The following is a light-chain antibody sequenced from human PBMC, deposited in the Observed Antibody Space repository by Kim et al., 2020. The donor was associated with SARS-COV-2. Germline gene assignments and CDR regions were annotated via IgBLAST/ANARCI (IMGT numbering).Light chain of an antibody. Sequence: GQKVTTACSGGSSNIGTKYGSWYQKCPGTAPKLLIYDNNQRPPGIPDRFSGSKSGTSATLGISGLQTGDEAEYYCGTWDSSLSAVVFGGGTQLTVL. J-gene: IGLJ2*01. CDR1: SSNIGTKY. V-gene: IGLV1-51*01. CDR3: GTWDSSLSAVV. CDR2: DNN.